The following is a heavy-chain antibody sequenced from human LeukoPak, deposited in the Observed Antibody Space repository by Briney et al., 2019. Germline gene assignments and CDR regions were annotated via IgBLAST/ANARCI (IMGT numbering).Heavy chain of an antibody. D-gene: IGHD1-1*01. CDR3: ARERGVQLERKLDH. Sequence: ASVKVSCKASGYTFTDYYMHWVRQAPGQGLEWMGWINPYTGGTNYAQKFQGGVTMPRDSSISTAYMELSSLTSDDTAVYYCARERGVQLERKLDHWGQGTLVTVSS. J-gene: IGHJ4*02. V-gene: IGHV1-2*02. CDR1: GYTFTDYY. CDR2: INPYTGGT.